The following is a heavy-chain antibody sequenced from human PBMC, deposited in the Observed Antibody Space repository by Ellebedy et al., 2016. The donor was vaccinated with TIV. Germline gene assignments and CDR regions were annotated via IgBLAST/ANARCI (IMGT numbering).Heavy chain of an antibody. V-gene: IGHV4-39*01. Sequence: MPSETLSLTCTVSGGSISSTNYYWGWIRQPPVKGLEWIGSINYSGSTYYNPSLKSRVTISVDTSKNQLSLNLSSVTAADTAVYYCARTDPWQPIDDWGQGILVSVSS. CDR3: ARTDPWQPIDD. CDR2: INYSGST. D-gene: IGHD2-21*02. J-gene: IGHJ4*02. CDR1: GGSISSTNYY.